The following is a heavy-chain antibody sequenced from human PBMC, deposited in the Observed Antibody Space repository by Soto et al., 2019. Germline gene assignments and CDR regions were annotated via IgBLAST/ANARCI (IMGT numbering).Heavy chain of an antibody. CDR2: ITPFNGNT. D-gene: IGHD5-12*01. V-gene: IGHV1-45*02. CDR1: GYTFTYRY. J-gene: IGHJ6*02. CDR3: AMTLSWTQATNGMDV. Sequence: QMQVVQSGAEVKKTGSSVNVSCKASGYTFTYRYLHWVRQAPGQALEWMGWITPFNGNTNYAQKFQDSVTITRDRSMSTAYMELSSLRSEDTAMYYCAMTLSWTQATNGMDVWGQGTTVTVSS.